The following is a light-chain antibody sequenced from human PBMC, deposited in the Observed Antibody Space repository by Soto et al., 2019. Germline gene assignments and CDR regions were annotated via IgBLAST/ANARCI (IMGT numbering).Light chain of an antibody. CDR2: DVS. V-gene: IGLV2-11*01. J-gene: IGLJ1*01. Sequence: SALAQPRSVSGSPGQSVTISCTGTSSDVGGYNYVSWYQQHPGKAPKLMIYDVSKRPSGVPDRFSGSKSGSTASLTISGLQAEDEADYFCCSYAGSYTYVFGTGTKSPS. CDR3: CSYAGSYTYV. CDR1: SSDVGGYNY.